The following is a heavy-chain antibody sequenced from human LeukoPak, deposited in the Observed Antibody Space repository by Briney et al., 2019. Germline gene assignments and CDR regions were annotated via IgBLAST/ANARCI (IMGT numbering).Heavy chain of an antibody. J-gene: IGHJ4*02. D-gene: IGHD2-2*01. CDR2: INSEGSST. CDR3: ARDQEPIVVVPAAFDY. Sequence: GGSLRLSCAASGFTFSSYWMNWVRQAPGKGLVWVSRINSEGSSTTYADSVKGRFTISRDNAKNTLFLQMNSLRAEDTAVYYCARDQEPIVVVPAAFDYWGQGTLVTVSS. CDR1: GFTFSSYW. V-gene: IGHV3-74*01.